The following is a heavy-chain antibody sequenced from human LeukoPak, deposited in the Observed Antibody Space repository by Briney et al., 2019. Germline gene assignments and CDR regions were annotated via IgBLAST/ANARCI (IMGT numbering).Heavy chain of an antibody. J-gene: IGHJ4*02. V-gene: IGHV4-34*01. CDR2: INHSGST. CDR3: ARGGHDYAKFDY. CDR1: GGSFSGYY. D-gene: IGHD3-16*01. Sequence: PSETLSLTCAVYGGSFSGYYWSWIRQPPGKGLEWIGEINHSGSTNYNPSLKSRVTISVDTSKNQFSLKLSPVTAADTAVYYCARGGHDYAKFDYWGQGTLVTVSS.